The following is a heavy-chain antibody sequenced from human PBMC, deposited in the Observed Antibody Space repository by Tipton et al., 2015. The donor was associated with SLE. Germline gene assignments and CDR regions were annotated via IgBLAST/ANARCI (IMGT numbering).Heavy chain of an antibody. CDR2: IHHSGST. CDR3: ARGSCSGGVCYIDY. Sequence: TLSLTCAVSGGSIRSSNWWSWVRQPPGKGLEWSGYIHHSGSTYYSPSLKSRVTISVDRSKNQFSLRLSSVTAADTAVYYCARGSCSGGVCYIDYWGQGTRVTVSS. CDR1: GGSIRSSNW. J-gene: IGHJ4*02. V-gene: IGHV4-4*02. D-gene: IGHD2-8*02.